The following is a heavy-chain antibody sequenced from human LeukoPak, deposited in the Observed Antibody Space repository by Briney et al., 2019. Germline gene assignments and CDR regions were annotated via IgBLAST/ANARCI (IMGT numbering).Heavy chain of an antibody. V-gene: IGHV4-4*07. CDR1: GGSISSYY. CDR3: ARDVVVGATCWFDP. D-gene: IGHD1-26*01. CDR2: IYTSGST. J-gene: IGHJ5*02. Sequence: SETLSLTCTVSGGSISSYYWSWIRQPAGKGLEWIGRIYTSGSTNYNPPLKSRVTMSVDTSKNQFSLKLSSVTAADTAVYYCARDVVVGATCWFDPWGQGTLVTVSS.